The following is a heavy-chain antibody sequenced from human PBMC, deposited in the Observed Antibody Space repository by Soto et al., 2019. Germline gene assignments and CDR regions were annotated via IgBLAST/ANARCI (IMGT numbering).Heavy chain of an antibody. CDR1: GGSISSYY. Sequence: SETLSLTCTVSGGSISSYYWSWIRQPPGKGLEWIGYIYYSGSTNYNPSLKSRVTISVGTSKNQFSLKLSSVTAADTAVYYCARAGREKTNYSSSWYWIGYWGQGTLVTVSS. J-gene: IGHJ4*02. CDR3: ARAGREKTNYSSSWYWIGY. CDR2: IYYSGST. V-gene: IGHV4-59*01. D-gene: IGHD6-13*01.